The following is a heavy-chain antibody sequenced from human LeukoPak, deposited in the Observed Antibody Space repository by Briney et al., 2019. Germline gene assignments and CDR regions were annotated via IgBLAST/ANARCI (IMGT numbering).Heavy chain of an antibody. CDR2: INRDGSST. J-gene: IGHJ4*02. Sequence: GGSLRLSCAASGFTFSSYWMHWVRQAPGKGLVWVSRINRDGSSTSYADSVKGRFTISRDSAKNTLYLQMNSLRAEDTAVYYCAREGGYSYGSFDYWGQGTLVTVSS. D-gene: IGHD5-18*01. V-gene: IGHV3-74*01. CDR1: GFTFSSYW. CDR3: AREGGYSYGSFDY.